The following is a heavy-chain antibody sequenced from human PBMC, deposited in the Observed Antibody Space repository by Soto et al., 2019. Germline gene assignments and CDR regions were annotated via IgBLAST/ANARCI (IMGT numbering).Heavy chain of an antibody. CDR3: ARQSGITRAGPHYYYYMDV. J-gene: IGHJ6*03. Sequence: GESLKISCKGSGYSFGSYWIGWVRQMPGKGLEWMGIIYPGDSDTRYSPSFQGQVTISADKSITTAYLQWSSLKASDTAIYYCARQSGITRAGPHYYYYMDVWGKGTTVTVSS. V-gene: IGHV5-51*01. CDR1: GYSFGSYW. CDR2: IYPGDSDT. D-gene: IGHD1-20*01.